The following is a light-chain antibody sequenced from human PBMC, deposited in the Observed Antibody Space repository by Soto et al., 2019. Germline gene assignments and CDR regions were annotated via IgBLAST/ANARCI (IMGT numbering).Light chain of an antibody. Sequence: IVVKKSPATLSVSPGERATLSCRASQSVSSNLAWYQQKPGQAPRLLIYGASTRATGIPARFSGSGSGTEFTLTISSLQSEDFTVYYCQHYNSYSEAFGQGTKVDI. J-gene: IGKJ1*01. CDR2: GAS. CDR3: QHYNSYSEA. V-gene: IGKV3-15*01. CDR1: QSVSSN.